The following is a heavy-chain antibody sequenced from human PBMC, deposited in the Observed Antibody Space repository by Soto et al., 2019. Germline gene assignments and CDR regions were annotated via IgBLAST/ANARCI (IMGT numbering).Heavy chain of an antibody. CDR1: GYSISSGYY. D-gene: IGHD3-3*01. J-gene: IGHJ6*02. Sequence: PSETLSLTCAVSGYSISSGYYWGWIRQPPGKGLEWIGSIYHSGSTYYNPSLKSRVTISVDTSKNQFSLKLSSVTAADTAVYYCARGLFWSGYAYYYYGMDVWGQGTTVTVSS. CDR2: IYHSGST. V-gene: IGHV4-38-2*01. CDR3: ARGLFWSGYAYYYYGMDV.